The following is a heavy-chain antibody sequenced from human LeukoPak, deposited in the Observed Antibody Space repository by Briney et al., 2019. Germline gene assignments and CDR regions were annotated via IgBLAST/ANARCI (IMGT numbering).Heavy chain of an antibody. Sequence: GGSLRLSCAASGFTFSSYAMSWVRQAPGKGLEWVSAISGSGGSTYYADSVKGRFTISRDNSKNTLYLQMNSLRAEDTAVYYCAKTTTNSGSYHHHDYWGQGTLVTVSS. D-gene: IGHD1-26*01. CDR2: ISGSGGST. CDR3: AKTTTNSGSYHHHDY. CDR1: GFTFSSYA. J-gene: IGHJ4*02. V-gene: IGHV3-23*01.